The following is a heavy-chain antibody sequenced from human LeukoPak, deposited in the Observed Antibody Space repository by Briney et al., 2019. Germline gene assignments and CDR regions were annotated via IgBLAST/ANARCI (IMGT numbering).Heavy chain of an antibody. Sequence: GGSLRLSCAASGFTFSSYSMSWVRQAPGKGLEYVSGIGRTTYYADSVKGRFTISRDDSRNTLYLQMDSLRVEDTAVYYCAKTGDSSGWYDFDYWGQGTLVTVSS. CDR2: IGRTT. CDR1: GFTFSSYS. V-gene: IGHV3-23*01. J-gene: IGHJ4*02. D-gene: IGHD6-19*01. CDR3: AKTGDSSGWYDFDY.